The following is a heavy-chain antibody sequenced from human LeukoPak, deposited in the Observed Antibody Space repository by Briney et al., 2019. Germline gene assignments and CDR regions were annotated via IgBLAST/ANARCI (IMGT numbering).Heavy chain of an antibody. CDR3: ARVGTVVTPDFDH. Sequence: GGSLRLSCAASGFTFSSYSMNWVRQAPGKGLEWVSSISSSSSYIYYADSVKGRFTISRDNAKNSLYLQMNSLRAEDTAVYYCARVGTVVTPDFDHWGQGTLVTVSS. CDR2: ISSSSSYI. D-gene: IGHD4-23*01. J-gene: IGHJ4*02. V-gene: IGHV3-21*01. CDR1: GFTFSSYS.